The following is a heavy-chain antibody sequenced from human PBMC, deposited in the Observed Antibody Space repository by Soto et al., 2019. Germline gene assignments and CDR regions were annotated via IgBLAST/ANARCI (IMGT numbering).Heavy chain of an antibody. CDR3: ARVGSYYFSGSKYYFDY. V-gene: IGHV4-59*01. CDR1: GGSISSYY. J-gene: IGHJ4*02. Sequence: ETLSLTCTVSGGSISSYYWSWIRQPPGKGLEWIGYIYYSGSTNYNPSLKSRVTISVDTSKNQFSLKLSSVTAADTAVYYCARVGSYYFSGSKYYFDYWGQGTLVTVSS. D-gene: IGHD1-26*01. CDR2: IYYSGST.